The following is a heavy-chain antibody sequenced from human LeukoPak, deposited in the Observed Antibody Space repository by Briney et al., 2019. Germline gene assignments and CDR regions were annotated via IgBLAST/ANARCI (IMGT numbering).Heavy chain of an antibody. Sequence: SETLSLTCTVSGGSISSYYWGWIRQPPGKGLDWIGSIYYSGSTYYNPSLKSRVTIPVDTSKNQFSLKLSSVTAADTAVYYCARLDYDFWSGYYYYMDVWGKGTTVTVSS. CDR1: GGSISSYY. D-gene: IGHD3-3*01. CDR3: ARLDYDFWSGYYYYMDV. J-gene: IGHJ6*03. V-gene: IGHV4-39*01. CDR2: IYYSGST.